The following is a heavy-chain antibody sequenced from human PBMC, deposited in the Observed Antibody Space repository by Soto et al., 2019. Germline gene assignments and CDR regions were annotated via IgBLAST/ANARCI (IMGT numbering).Heavy chain of an antibody. CDR3: AAGGASLWFGELVAVSWFDP. V-gene: IGHV1-58*01. Sequence: ASVKVSCKASGFTFTSSAVQWVRQARGQRLEWIGWIVVGSGNTNYAQKFQERVTITREMSKSTAYMELSSLRSEDTAVYYCAAGGASLWFGELVAVSWFDPWGQGTLVTVSS. CDR1: GFTFTSSA. D-gene: IGHD3-10*01. CDR2: IVVGSGNT. J-gene: IGHJ5*02.